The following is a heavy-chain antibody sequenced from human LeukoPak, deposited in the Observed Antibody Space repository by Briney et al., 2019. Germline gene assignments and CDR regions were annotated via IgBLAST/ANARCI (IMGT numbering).Heavy chain of an antibody. V-gene: IGHV3-21*01. CDR3: ASSITAAGTY. CDR2: ITSGSGYI. J-gene: IGHJ4*02. Sequence: WGTLSLTCGVSGGSIDSTNYWSWVRQAPGKGLEWVSSITSGSGYIYYADSMKGRFTISRDNAKNSLYLHMNSLRPEDTAVYYCASSITAAGTYWGQGTLVTVSS. D-gene: IGHD6-13*01. CDR1: GGSIDSTNY.